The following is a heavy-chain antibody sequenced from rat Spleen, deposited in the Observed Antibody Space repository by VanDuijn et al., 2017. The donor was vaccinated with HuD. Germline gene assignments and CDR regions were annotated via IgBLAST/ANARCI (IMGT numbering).Heavy chain of an antibody. D-gene: IGHD1-10*01. J-gene: IGHJ2*01. CDR3: ARRRGQVYNNYFDY. CDR1: GYSITSNY. V-gene: IGHV3-1*01. CDR2: ISYSGST. Sequence: EVQLQESGPGLVKPSQSLSLTCSVTGYSITSNYWGWIRKFPGNKMEWIGHISYSGSTNYNPSLKSRISITRDTSKNQFFLKLNSVTTEDTATYYCARRRGQVYNNYFDYWGQGVMVTVSS.